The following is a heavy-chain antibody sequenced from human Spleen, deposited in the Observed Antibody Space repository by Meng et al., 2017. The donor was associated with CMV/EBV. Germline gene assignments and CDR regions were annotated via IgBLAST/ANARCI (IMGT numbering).Heavy chain of an antibody. D-gene: IGHD6-13*01. CDR3: ARDLGRGSPNPNWFDS. CDR2: ISSSGSTR. V-gene: IGHV3-11*01. J-gene: IGHJ5*01. Sequence: GESLKISCAASGFTFSDYYMTWIRQAPGKGLEWISYISSSGSTRYYADSVKGRFTISRDNAKNSLFLQMNSLRVEDTAVYYCARDLGRGSPNPNWFDSWGQGTLVTVSS. CDR1: GFTFSDYY.